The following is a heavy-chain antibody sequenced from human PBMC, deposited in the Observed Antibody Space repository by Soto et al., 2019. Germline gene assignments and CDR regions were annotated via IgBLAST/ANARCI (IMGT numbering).Heavy chain of an antibody. CDR3: ARAPKVSGSSQTRPDF. J-gene: IGHJ4*02. D-gene: IGHD6-6*01. V-gene: IGHV4-34*01. Sequence: SETLSLRCSIYSLSLSGYYWSWLRQPPGKGLEWIGEISQSGNTNYSPSLKSRVSISIDTSKKQFSLNLASVSAADTAVYYCARAPKVSGSSQTRPDFWGQGTLVTVSS. CDR2: ISQSGNT. CDR1: SLSLSGYY.